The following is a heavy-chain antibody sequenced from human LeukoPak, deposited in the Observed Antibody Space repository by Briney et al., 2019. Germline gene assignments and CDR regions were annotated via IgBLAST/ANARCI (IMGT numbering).Heavy chain of an antibody. CDR3: ARGQQWLEAFEH. D-gene: IGHD6-19*01. CDR2: ISSSSGYI. V-gene: IGHV3-21*04. J-gene: IGHJ4*02. Sequence: PGGSLRLSCAASGFTFSSYNMNWVRQAPGKGLEWVSSISSSSGYIYYADSVMGRFTISRDNAKNSLYLQMNSLRADDTAVYYCARGQQWLEAFEHWGQGTLVTVSS. CDR1: GFTFSSYN.